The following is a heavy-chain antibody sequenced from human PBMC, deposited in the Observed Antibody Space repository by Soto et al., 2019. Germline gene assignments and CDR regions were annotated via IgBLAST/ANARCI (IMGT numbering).Heavy chain of an antibody. D-gene: IGHD3-9*01. J-gene: IGHJ3*02. CDR2: IWYDGSNK. CDR1: GFTFSSYG. V-gene: IGHV3-33*01. Sequence: GGSLRLSCAASGFTFSSYGMHWVRQAPGKGLEWVAVIWYDGSNKYYADSVKGRFTISRDNSKNTLYLQMNSLRAEDTAVYYCARDHYDILTGHLSDAFDIWGQGTMVTVSS. CDR3: ARDHYDILTGHLSDAFDI.